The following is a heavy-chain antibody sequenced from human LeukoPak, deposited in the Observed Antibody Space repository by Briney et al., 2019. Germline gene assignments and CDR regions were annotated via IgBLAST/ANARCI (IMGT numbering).Heavy chain of an antibody. Sequence: SETLSLTCAVYGGSFSGYYWSWIRQPPGKGLEWIGEINHSGSTNYNPSLKSRVTISVDTSKNQFSLKLSSVTAADTAVYYCASLYDFYYYFDYWGQGTLVTVSS. CDR3: ASLYDFYYYFDY. J-gene: IGHJ4*02. CDR2: INHSGST. V-gene: IGHV4-34*01. CDR1: GGSFSGYY. D-gene: IGHD5/OR15-5a*01.